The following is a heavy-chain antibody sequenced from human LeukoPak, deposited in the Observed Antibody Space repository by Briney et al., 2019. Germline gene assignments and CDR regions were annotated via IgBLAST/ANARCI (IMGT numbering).Heavy chain of an antibody. J-gene: IGHJ4*02. CDR2: INAGNGNT. Sequence: GASVKVSCKASGYTFTSYGISWVRQAPGQGLEWMGWINAGNGNTKYSQKFQGRVTITRDTSASTAYMELSSLRSEDTAVYYCARDLTYYDFWSGYWAPAPGRGFFDYWGQGTLVTVSS. CDR1: GYTFTSYG. D-gene: IGHD3-3*01. CDR3: ARDLTYYDFWSGYWAPAPGRGFFDY. V-gene: IGHV1-3*01.